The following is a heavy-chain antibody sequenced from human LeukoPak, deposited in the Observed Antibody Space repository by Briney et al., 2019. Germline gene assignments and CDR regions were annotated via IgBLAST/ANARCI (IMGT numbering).Heavy chain of an antibody. Sequence: SETLSLTCTVFGGSFSGYYWSWIRQPPDKGLEWIGEINPSGSTNYNPSLKTRVTISTDTSKNHFSLNLNSVTAADTGVYYCVRGSRVYYGGDCYYYWGQGTLVTVSS. CDR1: GGSFSGYY. CDR2: INPSGST. V-gene: IGHV4-34*01. CDR3: VRGSRVYYGGDCYYY. D-gene: IGHD2-21*02. J-gene: IGHJ4*02.